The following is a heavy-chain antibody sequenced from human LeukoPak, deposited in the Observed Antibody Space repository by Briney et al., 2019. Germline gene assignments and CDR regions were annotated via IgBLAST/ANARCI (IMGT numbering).Heavy chain of an antibody. CDR3: ARVGATRAFEPENWFDP. V-gene: IGHV3-23*01. CDR1: GFTFRTYA. J-gene: IGHJ5*02. Sequence: GGSLRLSCAASGFTFRTYAMSWVRQVPGKGPEWVSGISDSGDSPYYADSVKGRFTISRDNAKNSLYLQMNSLRAEDTAVYYCARVGATRAFEPENWFDPWGQGTLVTVSS. D-gene: IGHD1-26*01. CDR2: ISDSGDSP.